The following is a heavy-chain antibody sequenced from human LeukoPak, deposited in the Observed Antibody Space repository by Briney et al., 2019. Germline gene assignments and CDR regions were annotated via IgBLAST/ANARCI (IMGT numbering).Heavy chain of an antibody. CDR2: ISGSDI. D-gene: IGHD4-23*01. Sequence: PGGPLRLSCAASGFTFSNYGMNWVRQAPGKGLEWVSAISGSDIYYADSVKGRFTISRDNAKNSLYLHMNSLRAGDTAVYYCARDYGGSSPFDYWGQGTLVTVSS. CDR1: GFTFSNYG. J-gene: IGHJ4*02. CDR3: ARDYGGSSPFDY. V-gene: IGHV3-69-1*02.